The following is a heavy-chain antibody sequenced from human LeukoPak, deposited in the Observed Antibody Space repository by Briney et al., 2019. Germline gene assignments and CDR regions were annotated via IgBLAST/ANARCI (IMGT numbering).Heavy chain of an antibody. Sequence: PGGSLRLSCAASGFTFSSYAMSWVRQAPGKGLEWVSAISGSGGSTYYADSVKGRFTISRDNSRNTLFLQMNSLRAEDTAVYYCAKDRYRGGGTCYWSYFDYWGQGTLVTVSS. D-gene: IGHD2-15*01. J-gene: IGHJ4*02. CDR2: ISGSGGST. V-gene: IGHV3-23*01. CDR1: GFTFSSYA. CDR3: AKDRYRGGGTCYWSYFDY.